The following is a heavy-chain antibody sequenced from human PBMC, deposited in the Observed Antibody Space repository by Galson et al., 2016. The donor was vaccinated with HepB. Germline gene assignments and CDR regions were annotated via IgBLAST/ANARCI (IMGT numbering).Heavy chain of an antibody. V-gene: IGHV6-1*01. CDR3: ARVRCSTFRCQNWFDP. CDR1: GDSVSSNSAA. CDR2: TYYRSKWYN. D-gene: IGHD2/OR15-2a*01. Sequence: CAISGDSVSSNSAAWTWIRQSPLRGLEWLGRTYYRSKWYNDYAVSVQSRISIHPDTSKNQFSLQLNSVTPDDTAVYYCARVRCSTFRCQNWFDPWGQGTLVTVSS. J-gene: IGHJ5*02.